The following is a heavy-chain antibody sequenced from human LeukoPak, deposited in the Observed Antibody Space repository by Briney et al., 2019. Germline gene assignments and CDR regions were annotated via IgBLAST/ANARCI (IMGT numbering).Heavy chain of an antibody. Sequence: PSETLSLTCTVSGGSISSSSYYWGWIRQPPGKGLEWIGSIYYSGSTYYNPSLKSRVTISVDTSKNQFSLKLSSVTAADTAVYYCARPECSGGSCIFDPWGQGTLVTVSS. J-gene: IGHJ5*02. D-gene: IGHD2-15*01. V-gene: IGHV4-39*01. CDR1: GGSISSSSYY. CDR2: IYYSGST. CDR3: ARPECSGGSCIFDP.